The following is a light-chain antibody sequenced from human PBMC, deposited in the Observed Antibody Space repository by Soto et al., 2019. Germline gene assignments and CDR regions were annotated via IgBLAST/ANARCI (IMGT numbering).Light chain of an antibody. Sequence: QPVLTQPPSASGTPGQRVTVSCSGSRSNIGNNYVYWYQQVPGTAPKLLMHSNNQRPSGVPDRFSASKSGSSASLAISGLRSEDEADYYCATWDDSLNMVFGGGTKVTVL. V-gene: IGLV1-47*02. J-gene: IGLJ3*02. CDR1: RSNIGNNY. CDR2: SNN. CDR3: ATWDDSLNMV.